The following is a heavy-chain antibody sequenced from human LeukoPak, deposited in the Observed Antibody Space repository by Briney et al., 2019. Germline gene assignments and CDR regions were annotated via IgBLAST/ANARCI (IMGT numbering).Heavy chain of an antibody. Sequence: PGGSLRLSCAASGFTFSSYGMHWVRQAPGKGLEWVAVIWYDGSNKYYADSVKGRFTISRDDSKNTLYLQMNSLRAEDTAVYYCAREVGLRLGELSSYFDYWGQGTLVTVSS. D-gene: IGHD3-16*02. J-gene: IGHJ4*02. V-gene: IGHV3-30*19. CDR3: AREVGLRLGELSSYFDY. CDR2: IWYDGSNK. CDR1: GFTFSSYG.